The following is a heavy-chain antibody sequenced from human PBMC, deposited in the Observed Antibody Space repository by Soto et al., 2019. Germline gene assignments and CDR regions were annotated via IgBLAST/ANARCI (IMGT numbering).Heavy chain of an antibody. CDR2: IIPVFGTA. D-gene: IGHD3-9*01. CDR3: ARGDATKIVVTTYYAMDV. V-gene: IGHV1-69*12. J-gene: IGHJ6*02. CDR1: GGSLSNYG. Sequence: QVQLVQSGAEVKKPGSSVKVSCKASGGSLSNYGISWVRQAPGQGLEWMGGIIPVFGTANYAQKFQGRVTXXAXESTSIVYMDVTSLRSEDTAVYSCARGDATKIVVTTYYAMDVWGQGTTVTVSS.